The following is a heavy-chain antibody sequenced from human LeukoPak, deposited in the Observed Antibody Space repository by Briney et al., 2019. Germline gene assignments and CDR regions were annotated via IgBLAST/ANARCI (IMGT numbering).Heavy chain of an antibody. CDR2: INHSGST. V-gene: IGHV4-34*01. D-gene: IGHD3-10*01. CDR1: GGSFSGYY. CDR3: ARLPGITMVRRKGLPFDY. J-gene: IGHJ4*02. Sequence: PSETLSLTCAVYGGSFSGYYWSWIRQPPGKGLEWIGEINHSGSTNYNPSLKSRVTISVDTSKNQFSLKLSSVTAADTAVYYCARLPGITMVRRKGLPFDYWGQGTLVTVSS.